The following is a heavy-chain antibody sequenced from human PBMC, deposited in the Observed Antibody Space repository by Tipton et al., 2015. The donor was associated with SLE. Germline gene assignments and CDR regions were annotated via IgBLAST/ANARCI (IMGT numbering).Heavy chain of an antibody. J-gene: IGHJ3*02. CDR2: IYYSGST. CDR3: ARSGYSSGWYRGRFDI. V-gene: IGHV4-31*03. Sequence: TLSLTCTVSGGSISSGGYYWSWIRQHPGKGLEWIGYIYYSGSTYYNPSLKSRVAISVDMSKNQFFLRLRSVTAADTAVYYCARSGYSSGWYRGRFDIWGQETMVTVSS. D-gene: IGHD6-19*01. CDR1: GGSISSGGYY.